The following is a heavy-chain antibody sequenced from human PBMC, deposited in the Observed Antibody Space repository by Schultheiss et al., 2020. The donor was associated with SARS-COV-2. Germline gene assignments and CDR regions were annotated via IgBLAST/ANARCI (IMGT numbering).Heavy chain of an antibody. CDR3: ARRGEMATTNYYYYGMDV. CDR2: IYTSGST. D-gene: IGHD5-24*01. CDR1: GGSISSYY. J-gene: IGHJ6*02. V-gene: IGHV4-4*07. Sequence: SETLSLTCTVSGGSISSYYWSWIRQPAGKGLEWIGRIYTSGSTNYNPSLKSRVTMSVDTSKNQFSLKLSSVTAADTAVYYCARRGEMATTNYYYYGMDVWGQGTTVTVSS.